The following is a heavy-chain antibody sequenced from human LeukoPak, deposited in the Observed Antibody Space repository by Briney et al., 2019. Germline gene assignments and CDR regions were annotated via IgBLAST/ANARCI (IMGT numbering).Heavy chain of an antibody. CDR3: AGFSVEMATWTDY. Sequence: PSETLSLTCIVSGGSISSAAYHWGWIRQSPGKGLEWIATVSYTGGTYYNPSLKSRVTISLDTSRNQLSLELTSVTAADTAAYYCAGFSVEMATWTDYWGQGALVTVYS. CDR2: VSYTGGT. J-gene: IGHJ4*02. V-gene: IGHV4-39*01. D-gene: IGHD5-24*01. CDR1: GGSISSAAYH.